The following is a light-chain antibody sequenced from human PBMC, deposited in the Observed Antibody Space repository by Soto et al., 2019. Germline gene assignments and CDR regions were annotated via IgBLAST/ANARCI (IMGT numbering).Light chain of an antibody. CDR1: QSVSRY. CDR3: QFGAT. V-gene: IGKV3-11*01. J-gene: IGKJ4*01. CDR2: DAS. Sequence: EIVLTPSPATLSLSPGDRATLSCRASQSVSRYLAWYQQKPGQAPRLLISDASNRATGIPARFSGSGSGTDFTLTISSLEPEDSAVYYWQFGATFGGGTKVEIK.